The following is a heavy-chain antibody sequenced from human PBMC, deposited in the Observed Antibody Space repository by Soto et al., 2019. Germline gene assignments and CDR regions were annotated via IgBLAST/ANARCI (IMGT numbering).Heavy chain of an antibody. D-gene: IGHD3-10*01. Sequence: XECLTLSCVASGSTDRDYCVAWVRQVPGRGLEWVAYMNPDGSQTFYVDSVKGRFTISRDNAKNSLYLQITSLRVEDTAVYYCAREPRVLSYWGQGTLVTVSS. J-gene: IGHJ1*01. CDR3: AREPRVLSY. CDR1: GSTDRDYC. V-gene: IGHV3-7*01. CDR2: MNPDGSQT.